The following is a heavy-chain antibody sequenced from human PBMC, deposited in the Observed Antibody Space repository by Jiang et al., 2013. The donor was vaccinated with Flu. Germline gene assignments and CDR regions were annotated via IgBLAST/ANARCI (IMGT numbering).Heavy chain of an antibody. V-gene: IGHV1-2*04. J-gene: IGHJ6*04. D-gene: IGHD2-2*01. Sequence: SGAEVKKPGASVKVSCKASGYTFTGYYMHWVRQAPGQGLEWMGWINPNSGGTNYAQKFQGWVTMTRDTSISTAYMELSRLRSDDTAVYYCARDRRDIVVVPAAIEDAGFDYYGMDVWGKGTTVTVSS. CDR3: ARDRRDIVVVPAAIEDAGFDYYGMDV. CDR2: INPNSGGT. CDR1: GYTFTGYY.